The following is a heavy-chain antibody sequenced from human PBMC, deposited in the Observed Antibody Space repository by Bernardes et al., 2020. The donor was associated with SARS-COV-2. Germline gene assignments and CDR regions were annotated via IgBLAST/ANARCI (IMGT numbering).Heavy chain of an antibody. V-gene: IGHV3-7*01. D-gene: IGHD2-2*01. CDR1: GFTFSSYW. Sequence: GGSLRLSCAASGFTFSSYWMSWVRQAPGKGLEWVANIKQDGSEKYYVDSVKGRFTISRDNAKNSLYLQMNSLRAEDTAVYYCARDDIVVVPAAADYWGQGTLVTVSS. CDR3: ARDDIVVVPAAADY. J-gene: IGHJ4*02. CDR2: IKQDGSEK.